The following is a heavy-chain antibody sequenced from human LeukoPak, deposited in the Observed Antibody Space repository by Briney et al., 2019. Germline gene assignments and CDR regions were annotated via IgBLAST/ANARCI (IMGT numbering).Heavy chain of an antibody. V-gene: IGHV3-66*02. Sequence: PGGSLRLSCAASGFTVSSNYMSWVRQAPGKGLEWVSVIYSGGSTYYADSVKGRFTISRDNSKNTLYLQMNSLRAEDTAVYYCGRDLRARYYYDSSGYSNWFDPWGQGTLVTVSS. D-gene: IGHD3-22*01. CDR2: IYSGGST. CDR1: GFTVSSNY. J-gene: IGHJ5*02. CDR3: GRDLRARYYYDSSGYSNWFDP.